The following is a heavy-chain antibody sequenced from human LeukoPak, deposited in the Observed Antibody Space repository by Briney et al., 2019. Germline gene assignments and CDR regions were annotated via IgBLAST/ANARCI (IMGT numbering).Heavy chain of an antibody. D-gene: IGHD6-6*01. V-gene: IGHV5-51*01. J-gene: IGHJ5*02. CDR2: IYPGDSDT. Sequence: GESLKISCKGSGYSLTSYWIGWVRQMPGKGLEWMGIIYPGDSDTRYSPSFQGQVTISADKSISTAYLQWSSLKASDTAMYYCARLKEYSSSSGWFDPWGQGTLVTVSS. CDR3: ARLKEYSSSSGWFDP. CDR1: GYSLTSYW.